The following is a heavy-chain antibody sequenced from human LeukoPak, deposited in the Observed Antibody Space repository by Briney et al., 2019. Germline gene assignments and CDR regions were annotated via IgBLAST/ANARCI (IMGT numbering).Heavy chain of an antibody. CDR2: INAGNGNT. V-gene: IGHV1-3*01. CDR1: GYTFTSYA. D-gene: IGHD3-10*01. J-gene: IGHJ4*02. Sequence: ASVKVSCKASGYTFTSYAMHWVRQAPGQRLEWMGWINAGNGNTKYSQKFQGRVTITRDTSASTAYMELSSLRSEDTAVYYCARGLTLLPPNYFDYWGQGTLVTVSS. CDR3: ARGLTLLPPNYFDY.